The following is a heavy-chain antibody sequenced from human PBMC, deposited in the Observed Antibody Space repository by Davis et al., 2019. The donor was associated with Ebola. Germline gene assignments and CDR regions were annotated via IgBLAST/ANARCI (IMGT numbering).Heavy chain of an antibody. Sequence: SETLSLTCTVSGDSISSSYWTWIRQPPGKGLEWIGYIYYNAVTIYNPSLKSRVTISVDMSKNEVSLNLISVTAADTAVYYCARLQYYYDSSGYHIGGFDYWGQGTLVTVSS. V-gene: IGHV4-59*08. D-gene: IGHD3-22*01. J-gene: IGHJ4*02. CDR2: IYYNAVT. CDR3: ARLQYYYDSSGYHIGGFDY. CDR1: GDSISSSY.